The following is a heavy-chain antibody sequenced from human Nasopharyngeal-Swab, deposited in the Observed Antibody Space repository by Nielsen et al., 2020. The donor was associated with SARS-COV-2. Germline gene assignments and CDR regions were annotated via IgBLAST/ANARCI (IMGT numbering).Heavy chain of an antibody. V-gene: IGHV3-30*18. CDR3: AKASIVGATDFDY. CDR1: GFSFSGYG. D-gene: IGHD1-26*01. J-gene: IGHJ4*02. Sequence: GESLKISCAASGFSFSGYGIHWVRQAPGKGLEWVAVISYDGSYKYYADSVKGRFTISRDNSKNTLYLQMNSLRAEDTAVYYCAKASIVGATDFDYWGQGTLVTVSS. CDR2: ISYDGSYK.